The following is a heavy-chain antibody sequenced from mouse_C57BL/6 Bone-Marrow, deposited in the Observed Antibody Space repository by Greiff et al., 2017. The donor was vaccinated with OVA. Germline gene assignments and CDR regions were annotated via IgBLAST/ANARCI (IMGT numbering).Heavy chain of an antibody. Sequence: EVQRVESGAELVRPGASVKLSCTASGFNIKDDYMHWVKQRPEQGLEWIGWIDPENGDTEYASKFQGKATITADTSSNTAYLQLSSLTSEDTAFYYCTTPGNYLSWFAYWCQGTLVTVSA. D-gene: IGHD2-1*01. J-gene: IGHJ3*01. CDR1: GFNIKDDY. CDR2: IDPENGDT. V-gene: IGHV14-4*01. CDR3: TTPGNYLSWFAY.